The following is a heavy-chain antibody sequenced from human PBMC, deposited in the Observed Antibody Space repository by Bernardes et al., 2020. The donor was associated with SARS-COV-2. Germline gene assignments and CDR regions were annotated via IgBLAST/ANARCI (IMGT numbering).Heavy chain of an antibody. D-gene: IGHD6-13*01. Sequence: GGSLRLSCASSGFTVSSNYMSWVRQAPGKGLEGVSVIYSGGNTYYADSVKGRFTISRDNSKNTLHLQMNSLRAEDTAVYYCARDYPDPADWGQGTLVTVSS. V-gene: IGHV3-66*01. CDR1: GFTVSSNY. J-gene: IGHJ4*02. CDR2: IYSGGNT. CDR3: ARDYPDPAD.